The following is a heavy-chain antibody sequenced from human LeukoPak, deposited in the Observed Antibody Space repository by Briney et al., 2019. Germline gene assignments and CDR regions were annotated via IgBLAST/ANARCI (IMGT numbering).Heavy chain of an antibody. V-gene: IGHV1-69*02. CDR2: SIPILGIA. J-gene: IGHJ6*02. CDR1: GGTFIIYT. Sequence: SVKVSFKASGGTFIIYTISWVGQAPGQGREGMGRSIPILGIANYAQKFQGRVTITADKSTRTAYMELSSLRSEDTAVYYCASPYCGGDCSQQTYYYSGMDVWGHGTTVTVSS. D-gene: IGHD2-21*02. CDR3: ASPYCGGDCSQQTYYYSGMDV.